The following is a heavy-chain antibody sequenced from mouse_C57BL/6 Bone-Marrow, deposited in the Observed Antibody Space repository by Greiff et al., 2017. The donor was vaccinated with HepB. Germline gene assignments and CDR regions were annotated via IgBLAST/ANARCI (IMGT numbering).Heavy chain of an antibody. J-gene: IGHJ2*01. CDR2: IDPSDSYT. CDR1: GYTFTSYW. V-gene: IGHV1-69*01. Sequence: QVQLQQPGAELVMPGASVKLSCKASGYTFTSYWMHWVKQRPGQGLEWIGEIDPSDSYTNYNQKFKGKSTLTVDKSSSTAYMQLSSLTSEDSAVYYCARMVRSFDYWGQGTTLTVSS. CDR3: ARMVRSFDY. D-gene: IGHD1-1*02.